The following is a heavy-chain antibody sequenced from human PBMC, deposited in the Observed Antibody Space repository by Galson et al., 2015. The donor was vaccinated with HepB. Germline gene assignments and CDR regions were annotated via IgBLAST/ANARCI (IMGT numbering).Heavy chain of an antibody. CDR3: ARGEGERYQLGYYYYMDV. CDR1: GFTVSSNY. V-gene: IGHV3-53*01. D-gene: IGHD6-6*01. J-gene: IGHJ6*03. Sequence: SLRLSCAASGFTVSSNYMSWVRQAPGKGLEWVSVIYSGGSTYYADSVKGRFTISRDNSKNTLYLQMNSLRAEDTAVYYCARGEGERYQLGYYYYMDVWGKGTTVTVSS. CDR2: IYSGGST.